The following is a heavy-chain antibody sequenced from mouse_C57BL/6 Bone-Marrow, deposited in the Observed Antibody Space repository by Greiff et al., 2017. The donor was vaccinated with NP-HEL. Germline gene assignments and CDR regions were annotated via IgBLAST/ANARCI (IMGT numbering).Heavy chain of an antibody. Sequence: VQLQQPGAELVKPGASVKLSCKASGYTFTSYWMHWVKQRPGQGLEWIGMIHPNSGSTNYNEKFKSKATLTVDKSSSTAYMQLSSLTSEDSAVYYCARWGLGRNYYAMDDWGQGTSVTVSS. CDR3: ARWGLGRNYYAMDD. D-gene: IGHD4-1*01. V-gene: IGHV1-64*01. CDR1: GYTFTSYW. J-gene: IGHJ4*01. CDR2: IHPNSGST.